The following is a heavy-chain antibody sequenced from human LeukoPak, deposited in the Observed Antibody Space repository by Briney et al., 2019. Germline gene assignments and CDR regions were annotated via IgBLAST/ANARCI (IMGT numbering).Heavy chain of an antibody. CDR1: GYTFTSYA. CDR2: ISAGNGNT. CDR3: ASTVMATVNRGYYYGMDV. Sequence: ASVKVSCKASGYTFTSYAMHWVRQAPGQRLEWMGWISAGNGNTKYSQKFQGRVTITRDTSASTAYMELSSLRSEDTAVYYCASTVMATVNRGYYYGMDVWGQGTTVTVSS. V-gene: IGHV1-3*01. J-gene: IGHJ6*02. D-gene: IGHD5-24*01.